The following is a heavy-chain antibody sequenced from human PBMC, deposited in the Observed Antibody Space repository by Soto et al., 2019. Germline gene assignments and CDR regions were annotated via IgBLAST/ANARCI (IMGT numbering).Heavy chain of an antibody. CDR1: GFTFGSYS. V-gene: IGHV3-21*01. CDR3: ARPSAGTGYYYYYYGMDV. D-gene: IGHD6-13*01. J-gene: IGHJ6*02. CDR2: ISSSSSYI. Sequence: PGGSLRLSCAASGFTFGSYSMNWVRQAPGKGLEWVSSISSSSSYIYYADSVKGRFTISRDNAKNSLYLQMNSLRDEDTAVYYCARPSAGTGYYYYYYGMDVWGQGTTVTVSS.